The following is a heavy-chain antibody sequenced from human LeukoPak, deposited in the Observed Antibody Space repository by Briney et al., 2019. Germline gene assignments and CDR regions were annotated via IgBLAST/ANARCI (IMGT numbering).Heavy chain of an antibody. J-gene: IGHJ6*03. Sequence: SETLSLTCAVYGGSFNNYYWSWIRQPPGTGLEWIGEINHSGSTKYNPSLKSRVTISVDTSKNQFSLKLTSVTAADTAVYYCARGTGFGVVFNYYQYYMDVWGKGTTGTVCS. D-gene: IGHD3-3*01. CDR3: ARGTGFGVVFNYYQYYMDV. V-gene: IGHV4-34*01. CDR2: INHSGST. CDR1: GGSFNNYY.